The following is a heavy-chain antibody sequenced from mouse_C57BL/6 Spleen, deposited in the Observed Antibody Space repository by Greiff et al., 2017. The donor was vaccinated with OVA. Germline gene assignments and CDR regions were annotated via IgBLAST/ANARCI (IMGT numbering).Heavy chain of an antibody. CDR3: ARCDDDEDCALAY. CDR1: GYTFTSYW. Sequence: VQLQQPGAELVRPGSSVKLSCKASGYTFTSYWMDWVKQRPGQGLEWIGNIYPSDSETHYNQKFKDKATLTVDKSSSTAYMQLSSLTSEDSAVYYCARCDDDEDCALAYWGQGTPVTVSS. J-gene: IGHJ4*01. D-gene: IGHD2-4*01. V-gene: IGHV1-61*01. CDR2: IYPSDSET.